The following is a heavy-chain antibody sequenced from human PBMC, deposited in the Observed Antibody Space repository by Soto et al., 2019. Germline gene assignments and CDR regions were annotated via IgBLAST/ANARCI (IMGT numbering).Heavy chain of an antibody. CDR2: ISGSGGST. Sequence: PGGSLRLSCAASGFTFSSYAMSWVRQAPGKGLEWVSAISGSGGSTYYADSVKGRFTISRDNSKNTLYLQMNSLRAEDTAVYYCAFLGYCSGGSCSSRRAFDIWGQGTMVTVS. V-gene: IGHV3-23*01. D-gene: IGHD2-15*01. J-gene: IGHJ3*02. CDR1: GFTFSSYA. CDR3: AFLGYCSGGSCSSRRAFDI.